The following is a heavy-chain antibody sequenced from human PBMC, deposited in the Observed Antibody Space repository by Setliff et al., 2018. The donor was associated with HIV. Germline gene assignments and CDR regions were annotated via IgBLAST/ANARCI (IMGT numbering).Heavy chain of an antibody. CDR1: GYTFINYD. D-gene: IGHD1-7*01. V-gene: IGHV1-8*02. J-gene: IGHJ6*03. Sequence: ASVKVSCKASGYTFINYDINWVRQATGQGLEWMGWMNPDSGNTGCTQKFQGRVTMTTNTSMSTAYMELSGLRSEDTAVYYCSGGHRWNYGGRYYYYMDVWGRGTTVTVSS. CDR2: MNPDSGNT. CDR3: SGGHRWNYGGRYYYYMDV.